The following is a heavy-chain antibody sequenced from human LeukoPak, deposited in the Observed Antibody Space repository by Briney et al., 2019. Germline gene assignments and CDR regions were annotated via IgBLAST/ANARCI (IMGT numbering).Heavy chain of an antibody. Sequence: PGGSLRLSCTASGLTFSNYWMSWVRQAPGKGLEWVANIKQDGSEKNYVDSVKGRFTISRDNAKSSLYLQMNTLRVEDTAVYYCASTQTFDYWGQGNLVTVSS. CDR2: IKQDGSEK. CDR1: GLTFSNYW. CDR3: ASTQTFDY. V-gene: IGHV3-7*01. J-gene: IGHJ4*02.